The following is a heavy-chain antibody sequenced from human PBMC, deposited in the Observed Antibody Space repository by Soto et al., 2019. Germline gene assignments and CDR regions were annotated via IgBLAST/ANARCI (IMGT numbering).Heavy chain of an antibody. CDR1: GFTFSSNS. D-gene: IGHD6-19*01. V-gene: IGHV3-21*01. CDR3: ARDRTATLSSGTSFDY. J-gene: IGHJ4*02. Sequence: VQLVESGGGLVKPGGSLRLSCAASGFTFSSNSMNWVRQAPGKGLEWVSSISSSSSYIYHADSVKGRSTISRDNAKNSLYLQMNSLRAEDTAVYYCARDRTATLSSGTSFDYWGQGTLVTVSS. CDR2: ISSSSSYI.